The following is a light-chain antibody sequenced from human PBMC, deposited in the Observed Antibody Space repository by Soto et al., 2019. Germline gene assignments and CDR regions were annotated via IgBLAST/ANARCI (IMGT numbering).Light chain of an antibody. CDR3: SSYTSTSTLYV. J-gene: IGLJ1*01. V-gene: IGLV2-14*03. CDR1: SSDIGGYNY. Sequence: QSALTQPASVSGSPGQSITISCTGTSSDIGGYNYVSWYQQLPGKVPKLIIYDVSNRPSGVSDRFSGYKSGNAASLTISGLQAEDAADYYCSSYTSTSTLYVFGTGTKVTVL. CDR2: DVS.